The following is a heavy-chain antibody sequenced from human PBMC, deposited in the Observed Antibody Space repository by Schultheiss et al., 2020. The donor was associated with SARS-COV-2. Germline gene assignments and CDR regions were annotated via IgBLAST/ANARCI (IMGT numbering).Heavy chain of an antibody. V-gene: IGHV4-31*03. Sequence: LRLSCTVSGGSISSGGYYWSWIRQHPGKGLEWIGYIYYSGSTYYNPSLKSRVTISVDTSKNQFSLKLSSVTAADTAVYYCARDRIKRRTGRFDPWGQGTLVTVSS. D-gene: IGHD1-14*01. CDR1: GGSISSGGYY. CDR2: IYYSGST. J-gene: IGHJ5*02. CDR3: ARDRIKRRTGRFDP.